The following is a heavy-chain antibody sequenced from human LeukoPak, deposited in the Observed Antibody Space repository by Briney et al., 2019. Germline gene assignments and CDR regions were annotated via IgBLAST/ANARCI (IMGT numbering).Heavy chain of an antibody. CDR1: GGSFSGYY. V-gene: IGHV4-34*01. CDR2: INHSGST. J-gene: IGHJ4*02. Sequence: SETLSLTCAVYGGSFSGYYWSWIRQPPGKGLEWIGEINHSGSTNYNPSLKSQVTISVDASKNQFSLKLSSVTAADTAVYYCARGLRTTMVRGVIGYWGQGTLVTVSS. D-gene: IGHD3-10*01. CDR3: ARGLRTTMVRGVIGY.